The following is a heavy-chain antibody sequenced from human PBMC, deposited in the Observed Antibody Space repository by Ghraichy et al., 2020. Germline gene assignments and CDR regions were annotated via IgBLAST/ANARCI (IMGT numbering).Heavy chain of an antibody. CDR2: ISGSGGST. CDR3: AKGAMVRGVIIRTLTYWYFDL. V-gene: IGHV3-23*01. D-gene: IGHD3-10*01. CDR1: GFTFSSYA. J-gene: IGHJ2*01. Sequence: GGSLRLSCAASGFTFSSYAMSWVRQAPGKGLEWVSAISGSGGSTYYADSVKGRFTISRDNSKNTLYLQMNSLRAEDTAVYYCAKGAMVRGVIIRTLTYWYFDLWGRGTLVTVSS.